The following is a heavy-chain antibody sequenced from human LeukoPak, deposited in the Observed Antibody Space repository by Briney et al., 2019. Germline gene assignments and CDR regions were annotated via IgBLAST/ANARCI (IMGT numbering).Heavy chain of an antibody. Sequence: PGGSLRLSCAASGFTFDDYAMHWVRQAPGKGLEWVSLISWDGGRIYYADSVKGRFTISRDNSKNSLYLQMNSLRLDDTALYYCAKDNGGGGYNYGAFDPWGQGTLVTVSS. J-gene: IGHJ5*02. D-gene: IGHD5-18*01. CDR3: AKDNGGGGYNYGAFDP. CDR2: ISWDGGRI. V-gene: IGHV3-43D*03. CDR1: GFTFDDYA.